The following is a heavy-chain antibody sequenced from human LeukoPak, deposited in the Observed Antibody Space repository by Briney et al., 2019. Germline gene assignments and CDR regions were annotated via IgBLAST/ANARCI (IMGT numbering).Heavy chain of an antibody. D-gene: IGHD4-17*01. CDR3: ASADYDDYYIDF. J-gene: IGHJ4*02. V-gene: IGHV4-39*07. CDR1: GGSISSSSYF. Sequence: SETLSLTCTVAGGSISSSSYFWGLIRQSPGEGLEWIGSIYYSGSTYYNPSLKSRVTISLDTSKNQFSLKLSSVTAADTAVYYCASADYDDYYIDFWGQGTLVTVSS. CDR2: IYYSGST.